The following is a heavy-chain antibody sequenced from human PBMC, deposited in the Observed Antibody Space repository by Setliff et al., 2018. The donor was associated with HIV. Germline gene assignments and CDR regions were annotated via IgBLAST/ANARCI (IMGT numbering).Heavy chain of an antibody. Sequence: GASVKVSCKVSGYTLTELSRHWVRQAPGKGLEWMGSFDPKDGAANYALKFQGKVTITADKSTSTAYMEVRSLRSEDTAVYYCAAYFYDYGDTFDYWGQGTLVTVSS. V-gene: IGHV1-24*01. D-gene: IGHD4-17*01. CDR3: AAYFYDYGDTFDY. CDR2: FDPKDGAA. CDR1: GYTLTELS. J-gene: IGHJ4*02.